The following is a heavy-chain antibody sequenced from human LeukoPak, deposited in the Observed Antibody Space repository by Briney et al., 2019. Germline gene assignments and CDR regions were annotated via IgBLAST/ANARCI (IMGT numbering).Heavy chain of an antibody. Sequence: GGSLRLSCAASGFTFSSSGMHWVRQAPGKGLEWVAVISYDGSNKYYADSVKGRFTFSRDNSKNTLYLQMNSLRAEDTAVYYCAKHSTGVECWGRGTLVTVSS. D-gene: IGHD3-10*01. J-gene: IGHJ2*01. CDR3: AKHSTGVEC. V-gene: IGHV3-30*18. CDR2: ISYDGSNK. CDR1: GFTFSSSG.